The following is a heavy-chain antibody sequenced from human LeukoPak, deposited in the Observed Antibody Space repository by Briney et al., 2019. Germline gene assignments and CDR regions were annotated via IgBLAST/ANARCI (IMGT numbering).Heavy chain of an antibody. J-gene: IGHJ4*02. D-gene: IGHD3-3*01. Sequence: GGSLRLSCAASGFTFSSYAMSWVRQAPGKGLEWVSRISGGGGTTYYAASVKGRFTISRDNSKNTLYLQINTLRDEDTAVYYCAKDGADYDSDYFDYWGQGTLVTVSS. CDR2: ISGGGGTT. CDR1: GFTFSSYA. V-gene: IGHV3-23*01. CDR3: AKDGADYDSDYFDY.